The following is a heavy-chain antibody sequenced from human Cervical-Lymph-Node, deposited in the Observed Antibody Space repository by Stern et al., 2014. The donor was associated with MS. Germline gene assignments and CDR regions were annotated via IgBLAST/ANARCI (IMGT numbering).Heavy chain of an antibody. CDR1: GFTFSRYS. V-gene: IGHV3-21*01. J-gene: IGHJ3*02. Sequence: EVQLVESGGGLVKPGGSLRLSCAASGFTFSRYSLNWVRQAPGKGLEWVSSISSSSSYIYYADSVKCRFTISRDNAKNSLYLQMNSLRAEDTAVYYCAREGDAFDIWGQGTMVTVS. CDR3: AREGDAFDI. CDR2: ISSSSSYI.